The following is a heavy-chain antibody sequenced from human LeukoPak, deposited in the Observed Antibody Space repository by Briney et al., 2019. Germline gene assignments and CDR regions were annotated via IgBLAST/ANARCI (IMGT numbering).Heavy chain of an antibody. V-gene: IGHV3-20*04. D-gene: IGHD5-12*01. Sequence: PGGSLRLSCAASGFTFDDYAMHWVRQAPGKGLEWVSGINWNGGSTGYADSVKGRFTISRDNAKNSLYLQMNSLRAEDTALYYCARAMSGYGGHDAFDIWGQGTMVTVSS. CDR2: INWNGGST. J-gene: IGHJ3*02. CDR1: GFTFDDYA. CDR3: ARAMSGYGGHDAFDI.